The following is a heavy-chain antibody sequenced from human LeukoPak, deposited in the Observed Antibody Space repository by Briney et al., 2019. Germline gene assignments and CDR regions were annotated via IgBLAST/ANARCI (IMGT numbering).Heavy chain of an antibody. CDR2: TSHNGGDK. CDR1: GFTFSSYA. Sequence: GGSLRLSCAASGFTFSSYAMHWVRQAPGKGLEWVAITSHNGGDKYYADSVEGRFTISRDNSKSTLFLEMNSLRAEDTAVYYCAKGGCSSTSCPHLANFDYWGQGTLVTVSS. D-gene: IGHD2-2*01. J-gene: IGHJ4*02. V-gene: IGHV3-30*18. CDR3: AKGGCSSTSCPHLANFDY.